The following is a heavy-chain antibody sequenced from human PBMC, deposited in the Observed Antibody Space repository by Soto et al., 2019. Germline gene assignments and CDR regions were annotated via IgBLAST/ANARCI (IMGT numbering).Heavy chain of an antibody. CDR1: GGTFNSYA. Sequence: QVQLVQSGAEVKKPESSVRVSCKASGGTFNSYAITWVRQAPGQGLEWMGGTIPMLGTANYAEKFQGRVTISADEPTNTAYMELSSLRSEDTAVYYCTRCGIRYHSIGYYLGIDGMDVWGQGTTVIVSS. CDR3: TRCGIRYHSIGYYLGIDGMDV. J-gene: IGHJ6*02. CDR2: TIPMLGTA. D-gene: IGHD3-22*01. V-gene: IGHV1-69*12.